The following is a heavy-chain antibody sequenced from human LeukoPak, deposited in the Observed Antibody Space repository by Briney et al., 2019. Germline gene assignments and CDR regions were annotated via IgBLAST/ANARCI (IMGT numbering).Heavy chain of an antibody. V-gene: IGHV4-39*07. J-gene: IGHJ4*02. CDR2: IYYSGST. Sequence: SETLSLTCTVSGGSISSSSYYWGWIRQPPGKGLEWIGSIYYSGSTYYNPSLKSRVTISVDTSKNQFSLKLSSVTAADTAVYYCARDKGGYLRGTYYFDYWGQGTLVTVSS. CDR3: ARDKGGYLRGTYYFDY. D-gene: IGHD3-22*01. CDR1: GGSISSSSYY.